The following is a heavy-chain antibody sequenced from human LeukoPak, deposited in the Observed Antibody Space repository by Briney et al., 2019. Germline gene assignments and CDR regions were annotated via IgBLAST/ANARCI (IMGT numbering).Heavy chain of an antibody. CDR1: GFTFSNYA. J-gene: IGHJ4*02. CDR2: ISYDGGNK. D-gene: IGHD3-10*01. CDR3: ARDPWELPPAGYFDY. Sequence: GGSLRLSCAASGFTFSNYAIDWVRQAPGKGLEWVAVISYDGGNKWYADSVKGRFTISRDNSKNTLYLQMNSLRAEDTAVYYCARDPWELPPAGYFDYWGQGTLVTVSS. V-gene: IGHV3-30*01.